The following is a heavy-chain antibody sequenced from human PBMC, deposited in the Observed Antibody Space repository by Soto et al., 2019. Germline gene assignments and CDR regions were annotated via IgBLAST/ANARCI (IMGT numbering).Heavy chain of an antibody. V-gene: IGHV1-2*02. CDR1: GYTLSVFY. J-gene: IGHJ4*02. CDR3: ASAAVTGTAGLDF. Sequence: SLKVACKASGYTLSVFYRDWVRQAPGQGLEWMGWINPNSGGTKSAEKFQGRVTMTRDTSISTAYMELSRLTSDDTAVYYCASAAVTGTAGLDFWGQGTQVTVSS. CDR2: INPNSGGT. D-gene: IGHD6-19*01.